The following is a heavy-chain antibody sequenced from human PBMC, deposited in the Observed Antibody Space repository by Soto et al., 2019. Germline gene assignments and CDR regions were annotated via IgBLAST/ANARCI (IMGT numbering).Heavy chain of an antibody. V-gene: IGHV3-74*01. CDR2: INEDGTYR. Sequence: EVQLVESGGGLVQPGGSLRLSCAASGFTFSNYWMHWVRQVPGKGLVWVSRINEDGTYRSYADFAKGRFTISRDNAKNTVYLQINSLSAEDTAVYYCARDITPALTPGDDFDYWGQGTLVTVSS. J-gene: IGHJ4*02. CDR1: GFTFSNYW. D-gene: IGHD2-15*01. CDR3: ARDITPALTPGDDFDY.